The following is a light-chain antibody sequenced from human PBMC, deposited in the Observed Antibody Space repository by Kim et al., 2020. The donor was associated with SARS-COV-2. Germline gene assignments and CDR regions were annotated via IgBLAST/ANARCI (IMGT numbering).Light chain of an antibody. J-gene: IGLJ1*01. CDR3: QVWDGSSDHYV. CDR1: NIESKS. Sequence: PGKTTRISCGGHNIESKSVHWYQQKPGQAPVMVIHYDRDRPSGIPERFSGSNSRNTATLTISRVEAGDEADYYCQVWDGSSDHYVFGSGTKVTVL. CDR2: YDR. V-gene: IGLV3-21*04.